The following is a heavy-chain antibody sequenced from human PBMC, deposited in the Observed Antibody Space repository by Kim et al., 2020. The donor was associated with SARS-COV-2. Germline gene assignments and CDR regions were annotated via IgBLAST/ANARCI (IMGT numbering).Heavy chain of an antibody. J-gene: IGHJ6*02. Sequence: GGSLRLSCAASGFTFSDYYMSWIRQAPGKGLEWVSYISSSGSTIYYADSVKGRFTISRDNAKNSLYLQMNSLRAEDTAVYYCARSDYYDSSGYYPNYYYYGMDVWGQGTTVTVSS. D-gene: IGHD3-22*01. CDR3: ARSDYYDSSGYYPNYYYYGMDV. CDR1: GFTFSDYY. V-gene: IGHV3-11*04. CDR2: ISSSGSTI.